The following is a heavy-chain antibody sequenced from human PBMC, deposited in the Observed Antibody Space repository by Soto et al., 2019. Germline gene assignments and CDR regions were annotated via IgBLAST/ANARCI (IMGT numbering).Heavy chain of an antibody. J-gene: IGHJ3*02. CDR3: VRIRAAASTGDAYDI. V-gene: IGHV3-33*05. CDR1: GFTLSSYG. D-gene: IGHD6-13*01. CDR2: MSYDGNNK. Sequence: QVQLVESGGGVVQPGRSLRLSCAASGFTLSSYGMHWVRQTPGKGLEWVAVMSYDGNNKYYANSVRGRFTVSRDTSKNTLDLQMNSLRAEDTAVYHCVRIRAAASTGDAYDIWGQGTMVTVSS.